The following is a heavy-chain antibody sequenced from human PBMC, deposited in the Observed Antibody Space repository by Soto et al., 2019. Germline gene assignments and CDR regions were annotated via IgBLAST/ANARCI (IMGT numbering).Heavy chain of an antibody. V-gene: IGHV3-21*06. CDR2: ISSSSSDI. CDR3: ARGRGEFLHVGELDL. Sequence: EVQLVESGGGLVKPGGSLRLSCAASGFTFSSYSMNWVRQAPGKGLEWVSYISSSSSDIFYADSVKGRFTISRDNAKNSLYLQMNSLRAEDTAVYYCARGRGEFLHVGELDLWGQGTLVTVSS. J-gene: IGHJ4*02. CDR1: GFTFSSYS. D-gene: IGHD3-16*01.